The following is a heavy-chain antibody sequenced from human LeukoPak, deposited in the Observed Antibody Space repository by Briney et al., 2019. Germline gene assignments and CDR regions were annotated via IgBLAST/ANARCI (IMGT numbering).Heavy chain of an antibody. CDR1: GGFIGTYY. CDR3: ARGQLATAMGRDYFDY. Sequence: KPSETLSLTCTVSGGFIGTYYWSWIRQPAGKGLEWIGRIYTSGSTNYNPSLKSRVSMAVDTSKNQFSLKLTSVTAADTAVYYCARGQLATAMGRDYFDYWGQGTEVTVSS. J-gene: IGHJ4*02. D-gene: IGHD5-18*01. CDR2: IYTSGST. V-gene: IGHV4-4*07.